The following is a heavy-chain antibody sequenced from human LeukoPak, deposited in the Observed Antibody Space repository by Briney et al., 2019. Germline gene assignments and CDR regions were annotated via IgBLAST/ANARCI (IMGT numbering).Heavy chain of an antibody. Sequence: GGSLRLSCVASGYIFNNYGMSWVRQAPGKGLEWVANIKRDGSEKYYVDSVKGRFTISRDNAKNSLDLQMNSLRVEDTAVYYCARLGPASSGWPESFDYWGQGTLVTVSS. CDR3: ARLGPASSGWPESFDY. J-gene: IGHJ4*02. CDR2: IKRDGSEK. CDR1: GYIFNNYG. V-gene: IGHV3-7*03. D-gene: IGHD6-19*01.